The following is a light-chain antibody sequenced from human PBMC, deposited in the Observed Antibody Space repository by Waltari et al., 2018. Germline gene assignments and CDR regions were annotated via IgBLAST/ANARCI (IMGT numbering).Light chain of an antibody. CDR1: SSDVSGYNY. V-gene: IGLV2-14*03. CDR3: SSYTSSSTRV. Sequence: QSALTQPASVSGSPGQSITISCTGTSSDVSGYNYVSWYQQHQGKAPKLMIYDVSNRPSGVSNRFSGSKSGNTASLTISGLQAEDEADYYCSSYTSSSTRVFGGGTKLTVL. CDR2: DVS. J-gene: IGLJ2*01.